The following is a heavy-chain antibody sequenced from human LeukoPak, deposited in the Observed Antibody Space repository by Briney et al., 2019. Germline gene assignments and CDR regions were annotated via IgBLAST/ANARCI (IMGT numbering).Heavy chain of an antibody. CDR1: GYTFTSYY. CDR2: INPSGGST. V-gene: IGHV1-46*01. CDR3: ARAPTRNYMDV. J-gene: IGHJ6*03. D-gene: IGHD5-24*01. Sequence: GASVKVSCKASGYTFTSYYMHWVRQAPGQGLEWMGIINPSGGSTSYAQKFQGRVTMTRDTSTSTVCMELSSLRSEDTAVYYCARAPTRNYMDVWGKGTTVTVSS.